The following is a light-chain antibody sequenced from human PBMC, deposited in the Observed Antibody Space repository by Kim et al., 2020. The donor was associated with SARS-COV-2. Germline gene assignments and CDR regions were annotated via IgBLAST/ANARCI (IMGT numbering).Light chain of an antibody. J-gene: IGKJ2*01. CDR2: DAS. V-gene: IGKV1-5*01. CDR1: QSVSRW. CDR3: QQFKTNYAT. Sequence: DIQMTQSPSTLSASVGDRVTITCRASQSVSRWLAWYRQKPRKAPELLIYDASTLTSGVPSRFSGSGSGTEFSLTISSLQPDDFATYYCQQFKTNYATFGQGTKLEI.